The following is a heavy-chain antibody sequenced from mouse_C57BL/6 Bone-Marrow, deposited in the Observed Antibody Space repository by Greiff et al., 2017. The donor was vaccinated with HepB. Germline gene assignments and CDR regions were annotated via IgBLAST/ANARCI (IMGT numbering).Heavy chain of an antibody. CDR2: INPYNGGT. D-gene: IGHD2-13*01. CDR1: GYTFTDYY. V-gene: IGHV1-19*01. CDR3: ASDYPYAMDY. J-gene: IGHJ4*01. Sequence: VQLQQSGPVLVKPGASVKMSCKASGYTFTDYYMNWVKQSHGKSLEWIGVINPYNGGTSYNQKFKGKATLTVDKSSSTAYMELNSLTSEDSAVYYFASDYPYAMDYWGQGTSVTVSS.